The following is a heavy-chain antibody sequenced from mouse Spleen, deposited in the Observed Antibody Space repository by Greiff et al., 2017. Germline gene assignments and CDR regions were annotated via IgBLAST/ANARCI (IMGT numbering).Heavy chain of an antibody. CDR3: ARGRRYSFDY. Sequence: DVMLVESGGGLVQPGGSRKLSCAASGFTFSSFGMHWVRQAPEKGLEWVAYISSGSSTIYYADTVKGRFTISRDNPKNTLFLQMTSLRSEDTAMYYCARGRRYSFDYWGQGTTLTVSS. CDR1: GFTFSSFG. J-gene: IGHJ2*01. V-gene: IGHV5-17*02. CDR2: ISSGSSTI.